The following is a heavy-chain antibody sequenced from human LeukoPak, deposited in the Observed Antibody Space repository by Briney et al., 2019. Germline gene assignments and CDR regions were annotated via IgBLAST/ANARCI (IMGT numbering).Heavy chain of an antibody. CDR2: INPNSGGT. CDR1: GYTFTGYY. J-gene: IGHJ2*01. CDR3: AREDSGYDLWYFDL. V-gene: IGHV1-2*02. D-gene: IGHD5-12*01. Sequence: ASVKVSCKASGYTFTGYYMHWVRQAPGQGLEWMGWINPNSGGTNYAQKLQGRVTMTRDTSISTAYMELSRLRSDDTAVYHCAREDSGYDLWYFDLWGRGTLVTVSS.